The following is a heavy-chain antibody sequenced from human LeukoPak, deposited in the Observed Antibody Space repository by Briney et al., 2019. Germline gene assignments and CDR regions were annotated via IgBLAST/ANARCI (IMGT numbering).Heavy chain of an antibody. CDR1: GYTFTGYY. CDR3: ARGYDILTGYYPPDY. CDR2: INPNSGGT. V-gene: IGHV1-2*02. Sequence: ASVKVSCKASGYTFTGYYMHWVRQAPGQVLEWMGWINPNSGGTNYAQKFQGRVTMTRDTSISTAYMELSRLRSDDTAVYYCARGYDILTGYYPPDYWGQGTLVTVSS. D-gene: IGHD3-9*01. J-gene: IGHJ4*02.